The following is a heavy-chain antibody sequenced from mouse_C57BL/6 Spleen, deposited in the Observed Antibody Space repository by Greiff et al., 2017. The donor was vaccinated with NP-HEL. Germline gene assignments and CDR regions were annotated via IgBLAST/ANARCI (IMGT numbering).Heavy chain of an antibody. CDR1: GYTFTSYW. D-gene: IGHD1-1*01. CDR3: ARWDYGSSLFAY. CDR2: IYPSDSET. Sequence: QVQLKQPGAELVRPGSSVKLSCKASGYTFTSYWMDWVKQRPGQGLEWIGNIYPSDSETHYNQKFKDKATLTVDKSSSTAYMQLSSLTSEDSAVYYCARWDYGSSLFAYWGQGTLVTVSA. V-gene: IGHV1-61*01. J-gene: IGHJ3*01.